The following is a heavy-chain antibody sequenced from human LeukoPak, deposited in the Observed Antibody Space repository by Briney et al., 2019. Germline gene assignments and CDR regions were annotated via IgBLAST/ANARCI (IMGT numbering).Heavy chain of an antibody. D-gene: IGHD1-26*01. J-gene: IGHJ4*02. Sequence: PGGSLRLSCVVSGFTFSSFAMNWVRQAPGKGLEWVSVISGNGGVTNHADSVKGRFTISRDNSKNTLYLQMNSLRAEDTAVYYCAKETSSGNFVTIDCWGQGTLVTVSS. CDR2: ISGNGGVT. CDR3: AKETSSGNFVTIDC. V-gene: IGHV3-23*01. CDR1: GFTFSSFA.